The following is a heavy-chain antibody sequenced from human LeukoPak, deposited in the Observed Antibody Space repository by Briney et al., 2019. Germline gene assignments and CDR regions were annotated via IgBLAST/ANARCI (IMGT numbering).Heavy chain of an antibody. CDR2: MNPNSGNI. D-gene: IGHD3-9*01. V-gene: IGHV1-8*01. Sequence: APLKGSCKASWYTFLNFDINWVGQATGQRVEWMGWMNPNSGNIGFAQKFQGRVTMTRNTPISTAYMELSSLRSEDTAVYYCARREYDILTGYSSFDYWGQGTLVTVSS. CDR3: ARREYDILTGYSSFDY. CDR1: WYTFLNFD. J-gene: IGHJ4*02.